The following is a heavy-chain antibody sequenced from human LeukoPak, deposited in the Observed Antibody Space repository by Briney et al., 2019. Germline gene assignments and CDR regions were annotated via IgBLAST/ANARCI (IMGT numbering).Heavy chain of an antibody. CDR2: IYYSGST. V-gene: IGHV4-39*01. CDR1: GVSISSSTSY. Sequence: SETLSLTCTVSGVSISSSTSYWGWIRQPPGKGREWIWRIYYSGSTSYNPSLKSRVTISVDTSKKQFALKLDSVTAADTDVYYCARNASDSGTSYFDYWGQGTLVTVSS. J-gene: IGHJ4*02. CDR3: ARNASDSGTSYFDY. D-gene: IGHD1-26*01.